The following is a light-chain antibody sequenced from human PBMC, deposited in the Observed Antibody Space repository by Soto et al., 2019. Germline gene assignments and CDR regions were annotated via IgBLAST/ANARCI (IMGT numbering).Light chain of an antibody. J-gene: IGKJ1*01. V-gene: IGKV1-5*03. CDR3: QQYNSYWWT. Sequence: DIQMTQSPSTLSASVGDRVTITCRASQSISSWLAWYQQKPGKAPKLLIYKASSLESGVPSRFSGSGSGTELTVGISRLQPDDFETYYCQQYNSYWWTVGQGAKVDIK. CDR2: KAS. CDR1: QSISSW.